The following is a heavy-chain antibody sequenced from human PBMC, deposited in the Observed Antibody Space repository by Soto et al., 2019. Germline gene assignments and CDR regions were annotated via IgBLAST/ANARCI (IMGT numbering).Heavy chain of an antibody. Sequence: QVQLVQSGAEVKKPGASVKVSCKASGYTFTSYAMHWVRQAPGQRLEWMGWINAGNGNTKYSQKFQGRVTITRDTSASTAYMELSSLRSEDTAVYYCARDHYDSGGYYYLNWFDPWGQGTLVTVSS. CDR3: ARDHYDSGGYYYLNWFDP. J-gene: IGHJ5*02. V-gene: IGHV1-3*01. CDR2: INAGNGNT. CDR1: GYTFTSYA. D-gene: IGHD3-22*01.